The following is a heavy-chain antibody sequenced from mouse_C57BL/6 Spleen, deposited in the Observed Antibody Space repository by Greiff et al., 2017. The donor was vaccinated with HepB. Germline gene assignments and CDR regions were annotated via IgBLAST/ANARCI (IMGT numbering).Heavy chain of an antibody. CDR1: GYTFTSYW. V-gene: IGHV1-74*01. CDR3: EKTITRVEADGEE. D-gene: IGHD1-1*01. Sequence: VQLQQPGAELVKPGASVKVSCKASGYTFTSYWMHWVKQRPGQGLEWIGRIHPSDSDTNYNQKFKGKATLTVDKSSSTAYMQLSSLTSEDSAVYNSEKTITRVEADGEERGQGTTLTDSS. CDR2: IHPSDSDT. J-gene: IGHJ2*01.